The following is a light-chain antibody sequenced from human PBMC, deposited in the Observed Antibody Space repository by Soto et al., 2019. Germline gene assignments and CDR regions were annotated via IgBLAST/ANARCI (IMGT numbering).Light chain of an antibody. CDR1: SSNIGTNT. J-gene: IGLJ2*01. V-gene: IGLV1-44*01. CDR2: SNN. Sequence: QSVLTQPPSASGTPGQRVTISCSGSSSNIGTNTVNWYHQLPGTAPKLLIYSNNQRPSGVPDRFSGSKSGTSASLAISGLQSEDEADYYCAVRDDSLNGVVFGGGTKLTVL. CDR3: AVRDDSLNGVV.